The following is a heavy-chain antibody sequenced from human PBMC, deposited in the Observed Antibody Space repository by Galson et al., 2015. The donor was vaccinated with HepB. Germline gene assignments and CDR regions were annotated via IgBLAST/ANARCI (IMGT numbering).Heavy chain of an antibody. V-gene: IGHV4-34*01. CDR3: ARSGYSYGYRLDY. D-gene: IGHD5-18*01. CDR1: GGSFSGYY. CDR2: INHSGST. Sequence: TLSLTCTVYGGSFSGYYWSWIRQPPGKGLEWIGEINHSGSTNYNPSLKSRVTISVDTSKNQFSLKLSSVTAADTAVYYCARSGYSYGYRLDYWGQGTLVTVSS. J-gene: IGHJ4*02.